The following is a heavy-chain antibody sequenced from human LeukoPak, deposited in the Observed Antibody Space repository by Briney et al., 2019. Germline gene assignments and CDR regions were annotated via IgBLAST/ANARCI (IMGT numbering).Heavy chain of an antibody. CDR1: GDSISSSNW. CDR2: IYHSGST. D-gene: IGHD3-9*01. J-gene: IGHJ6*03. Sequence: SSETLSLTCAVSGDSISSSNWWTWVRQPPGEGLEWIGEIYHSGSTNYIPSLKSQDPISVDKAKNQLSLKLSSLTAEDTAVYYCARDHGYYYDFLSGYYQGGFDYYYYYMDVWGKGTTVTVSS. CDR3: ARDHGYYYDFLSGYYQGGFDYYYYYMDV. V-gene: IGHV4-4*02.